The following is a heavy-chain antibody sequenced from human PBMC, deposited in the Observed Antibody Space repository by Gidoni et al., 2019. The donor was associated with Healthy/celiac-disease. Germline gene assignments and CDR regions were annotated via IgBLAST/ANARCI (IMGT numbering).Heavy chain of an antibody. J-gene: IGHJ6*02. Sequence: QVQLVQSGAEVKKPGSSVQVSCKASGGTFSSYAISWVRQAPGQGLEWMGGIIPIFGTANYAQKFQGRVTITADESTSTAYMELSSLRSEDTAVYYCARAREMATIGYYYGMDVWGQGTTVTVSS. CDR2: IIPIFGTA. D-gene: IGHD5-12*01. CDR3: ARAREMATIGYYYGMDV. CDR1: GGTFSSYA. V-gene: IGHV1-69*01.